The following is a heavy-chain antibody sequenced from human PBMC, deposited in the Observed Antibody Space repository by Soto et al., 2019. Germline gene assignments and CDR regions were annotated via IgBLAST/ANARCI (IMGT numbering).Heavy chain of an antibody. V-gene: IGHV1-8*01. CDR1: GYTFTSYD. CDR2: MNPNSGNT. CDR3: ARGLRAIRFLEWSRDWFDP. Sequence: GASVKVSCKASGYTFTSYDINWVRQATGQGLEWMGWMNPNSGNTGYAQKFQGRVTMTRNTSISTAYMELSSLRSEDTAVYYCARGLRAIRFLEWSRDWFDPWGQGTLVTVSS. J-gene: IGHJ5*02. D-gene: IGHD3-3*01.